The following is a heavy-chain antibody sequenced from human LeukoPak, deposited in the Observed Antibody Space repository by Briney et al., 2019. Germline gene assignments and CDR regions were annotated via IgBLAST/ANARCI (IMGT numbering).Heavy chain of an antibody. V-gene: IGHV4-34*01. J-gene: IGHJ4*02. D-gene: IGHD3-3*01. CDR3: ARGLSPRITIFGY. CDR1: GGSFSGYY. CDR2: INHSGST. Sequence: SETLSLTRAVYGGSFSGYYWSWIRQPPGKGLEWIGEINHSGSTNYNPSLKSRVTISVDTSKNQFSLKLSSVTAADTAVYYCARGLSPRITIFGYWGQGTLVTVSS.